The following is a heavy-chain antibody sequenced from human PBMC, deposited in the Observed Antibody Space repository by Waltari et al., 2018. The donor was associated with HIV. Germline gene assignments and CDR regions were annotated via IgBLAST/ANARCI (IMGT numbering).Heavy chain of an antibody. CDR3: ARDQTMTRAFDI. Sequence: QVQLVESGGGAVQPGRSLRLSCAASGFTFSRYDMHWVRQAPGKGLEWVAVRSYDGSNKYYADSVKGRFTISRDNSKNTLYLQMNSLRAEDTAVYYCARDQTMTRAFDIWGQGTMVTVSS. V-gene: IGHV3-30*01. CDR2: RSYDGSNK. D-gene: IGHD3-22*01. CDR1: GFTFSRYD. J-gene: IGHJ3*02.